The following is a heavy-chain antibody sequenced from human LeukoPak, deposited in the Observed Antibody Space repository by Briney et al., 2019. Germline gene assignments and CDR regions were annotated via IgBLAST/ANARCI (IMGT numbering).Heavy chain of an antibody. D-gene: IGHD5-18*01. CDR3: ARQSNSLLDY. Sequence: SETLSLTCTVSGDSICSYYWSWIRQPPGKGLEWIGYINYSGSTNYSPSLKSRVTISVDTSKNQFSLKMRSVTAADTAVYYCARQSNSLLDYWGQGTLVTVSS. CDR2: INYSGST. V-gene: IGHV4-59*08. CDR1: GDSICSYY. J-gene: IGHJ4*02.